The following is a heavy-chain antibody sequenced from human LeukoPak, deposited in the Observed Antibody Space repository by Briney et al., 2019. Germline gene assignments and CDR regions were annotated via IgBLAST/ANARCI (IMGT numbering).Heavy chain of an antibody. CDR3: ARGPPGIAVAGTNIDY. CDR1: GFTFDDYA. V-gene: IGHV3-9*01. D-gene: IGHD6-19*01. CDR2: ISWNSGSI. Sequence: ALRLSCAASGFTFDDYAMHWVRQAPGKGLEWVSGISWNSGSIGYADSVKGRFTISRDNAKNSLYLQMNSLRAEDTAVYYCARGPPGIAVAGTNIDYWGQGTLVTVSS. J-gene: IGHJ4*02.